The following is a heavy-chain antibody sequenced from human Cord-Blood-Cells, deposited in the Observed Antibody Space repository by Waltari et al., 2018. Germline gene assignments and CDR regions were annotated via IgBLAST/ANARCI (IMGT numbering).Heavy chain of an antibody. Sequence: QVQLQESGPGLVKPSGTLSLTCAVSGGSISSSNWWSWVRQPPGKGLEWIGEIYHSGSNNYNPALKRRVTISVDKSKNQFSLKLSSVTAADTAVYYCARSPVDTAMVFDYWGQGTLVTVSS. J-gene: IGHJ4*02. CDR3: ARSPVDTAMVFDY. D-gene: IGHD5-18*01. CDR2: IYHSGSN. V-gene: IGHV4-4*02. CDR1: GGSISSSNW.